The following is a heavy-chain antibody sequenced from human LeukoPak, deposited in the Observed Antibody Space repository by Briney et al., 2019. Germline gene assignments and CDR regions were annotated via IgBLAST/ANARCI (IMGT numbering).Heavy chain of an antibody. CDR3: ARLSGSRDAFDI. CDR1: GFTFSSYS. V-gene: IGHV3-21*01. Sequence: GGSLRLSCAASGFTFSSYSMNWVRQAPGKGLEWVSSISSSSSYIYYADSVKGRFTISRDNAKNLLYLQMNSLRAEDTAVYYCARLSGSRDAFDIWGQGTMVTVSS. CDR2: ISSSSSYI. J-gene: IGHJ3*02. D-gene: IGHD3-10*01.